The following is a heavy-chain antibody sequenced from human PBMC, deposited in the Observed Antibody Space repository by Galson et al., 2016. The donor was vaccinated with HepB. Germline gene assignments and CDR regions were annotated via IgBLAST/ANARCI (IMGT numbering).Heavy chain of an antibody. V-gene: IGHV4-31*03. CDR2: ISYSGRT. J-gene: IGHJ5*02. CDR1: GASIDSGGFY. D-gene: IGHD6-25*01. CDR3: AKDVSHQRLLKGWFDP. Sequence: TLSLTCSVSGASIDSGGFYWSWIRQHPVKGLEWIGYISYSGRTYYTPSLKSRIAISIDTSKNQFSLKLSSVTAADTAIYYCAKDVSHQRLLKGWFDPWGQGTLVTVSS.